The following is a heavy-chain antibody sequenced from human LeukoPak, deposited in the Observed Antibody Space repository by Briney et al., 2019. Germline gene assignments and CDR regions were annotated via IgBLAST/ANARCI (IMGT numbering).Heavy chain of an antibody. CDR1: RFTFTNYW. Sequence: GGSLRLSCVASRFTFTNYWMSWVRQAPGKGLEWVANSNQDGSDNYYVDSVKGRFTISRDNARNSLFLQMSSLRAEDTAVYYCARRNHGAFDSWGQGTPVTVSS. CDR2: SNQDGSDN. V-gene: IGHV3-7*01. J-gene: IGHJ4*02. CDR3: ARRNHGAFDS. D-gene: IGHD4/OR15-4a*01.